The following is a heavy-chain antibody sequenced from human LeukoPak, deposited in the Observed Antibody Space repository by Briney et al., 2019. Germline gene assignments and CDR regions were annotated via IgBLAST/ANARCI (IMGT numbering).Heavy chain of an antibody. CDR1: GFTFSSYA. CDR3: AKGHLLYYYDSSGYYYFDY. V-gene: IGHV3-23*01. J-gene: IGHJ4*02. D-gene: IGHD3-22*01. Sequence: GGPLRFSCAASGFTFSSYAMSWARQAPGKGLEWVSAISGSGGSTYYADSVKGRFTISRDNSKNTLYLQVNSLRAEDTAVYYCAKGHLLYYYDSSGYYYFDYWGQGTLVTVSS. CDR2: ISGSGGST.